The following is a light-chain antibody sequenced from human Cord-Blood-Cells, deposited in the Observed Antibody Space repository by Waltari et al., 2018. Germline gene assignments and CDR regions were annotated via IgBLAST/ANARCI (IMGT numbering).Light chain of an antibody. CDR2: AAS. Sequence: DIQMTQSPSSLSASVGDRVTITCRASQSISSYLNWYLQKPGKSPKLLIYAASSLQSGVPSRFSGSGSGTDVTLTISSLQPEEFATYYCQQSYSTPQTFGQGTKVEIK. J-gene: IGKJ1*01. CDR1: QSISSY. V-gene: IGKV1-39*01. CDR3: QQSYSTPQT.